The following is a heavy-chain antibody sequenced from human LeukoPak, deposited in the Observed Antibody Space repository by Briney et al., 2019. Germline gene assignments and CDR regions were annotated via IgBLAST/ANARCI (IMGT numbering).Heavy chain of an antibody. J-gene: IGHJ4*02. D-gene: IGHD5-12*01. CDR1: GGSFSGYY. CDR2: INHRGST. CDR3: ARERPESGYDYFDY. V-gene: IGHV4-34*01. Sequence: SETLSLTCAVYGGSFSGYYWSWIRQPPGKGLEWIGEINHRGSTNYNPSLKSRVTISVDTSKNQFSLKLSSVTAADTAVYYCARERPESGYDYFDYWGQGTLVTVSS.